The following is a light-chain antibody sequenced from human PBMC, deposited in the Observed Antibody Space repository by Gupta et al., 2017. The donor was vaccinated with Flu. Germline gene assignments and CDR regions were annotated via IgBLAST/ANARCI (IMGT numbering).Light chain of an antibody. Sequence: DVVIAQSLLTLPATLGQPASSSCTCSQSLVYSEGITYVSWFHQRPGQSPRRLIYEVSNRDSGVPDRFSGSGSDTDFTLKISGVEAEDVGVFYCRHGTHWPPTFGGGTTVEIK. V-gene: IGKV2-30*01. J-gene: IGKJ4*01. CDR3: RHGTHWPPT. CDR1: QSLVYSEGITY. CDR2: EVS.